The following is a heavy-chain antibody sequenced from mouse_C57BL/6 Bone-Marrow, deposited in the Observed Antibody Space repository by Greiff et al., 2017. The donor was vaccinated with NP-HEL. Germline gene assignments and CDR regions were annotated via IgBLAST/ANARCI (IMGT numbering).Heavy chain of an antibody. CDR1: GFTFSSYA. D-gene: IGHD2-3*01. CDR2: ISDGGSYT. Sequence: EVQLQESGGGLVKPGGSLKLSCAASGFTFSSYAMSWVRQTPEKRLEWVATISDGGSYTYYPDNVKGRFTISRDNAKNNLYLQMSHLKSEDTAMYYCARDNDGYYVFAYWGQGTLVTVSA. J-gene: IGHJ3*01. V-gene: IGHV5-4*01. CDR3: ARDNDGYYVFAY.